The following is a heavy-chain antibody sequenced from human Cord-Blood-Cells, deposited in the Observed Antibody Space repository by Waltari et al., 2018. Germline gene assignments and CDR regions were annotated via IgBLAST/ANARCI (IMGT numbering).Heavy chain of an antibody. V-gene: IGHV3-30-3*01. CDR3: AREGSGDYYRGYFQH. D-gene: IGHD2-21*02. J-gene: IGHJ1*01. CDR1: GFTFSSYA. CDR2: ISYDGSNK. Sequence: QVQLVESGGGVVQPGRSLRLSCAASGFTFSSYAMTWVRQDPGKGLEWVAVISYDGSNKYYADSVKGRFTISRDNSKNTLYLQMNSLRAEDTAVYYCAREGSGDYYRGYFQHWGQGTLVTVSS.